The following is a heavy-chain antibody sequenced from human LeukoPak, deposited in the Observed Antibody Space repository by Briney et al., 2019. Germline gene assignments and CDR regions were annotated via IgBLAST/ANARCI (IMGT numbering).Heavy chain of an antibody. CDR1: GASISGSNVY. Sequence: SETLSLTCSVSGASISGSNVYWGWIRQAPGKGLEWIGNIFDTGSTYIKSSLQSRVTKSVDTSRNRFFLKLSSVTVADTAVYYCARGSIAARPRLARKSILFDYWGQGTLVTVSS. CDR2: IFDTGST. CDR3: ARGSIAARPRLARKSILFDY. V-gene: IGHV4-39*07. D-gene: IGHD6-6*01. J-gene: IGHJ4*02.